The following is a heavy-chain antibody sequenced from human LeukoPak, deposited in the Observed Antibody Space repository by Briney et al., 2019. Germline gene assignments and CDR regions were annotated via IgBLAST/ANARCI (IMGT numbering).Heavy chain of an antibody. D-gene: IGHD2-15*01. J-gene: IGHJ3*02. CDR3: ARNVAYRDAFDI. CDR1: GGSISSSSYY. Sequence: PSGTLSLTCTVSGGSISSSSYYWGWIRQPPGKGLEWIGSIYYSGSTYYNPSLKSRVTIPVDTSKNQFSLKLSSVTAADTAVYYCARNVAYRDAFDIWGQGTMVTVSS. V-gene: IGHV4-39*07. CDR2: IYYSGST.